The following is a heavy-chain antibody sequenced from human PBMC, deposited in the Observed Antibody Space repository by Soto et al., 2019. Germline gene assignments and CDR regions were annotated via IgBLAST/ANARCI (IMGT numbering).Heavy chain of an antibody. D-gene: IGHD6-25*01. CDR1: ADTFTSYY. J-gene: IGHJ4*02. Sequence: ASVKFYCKAPADTFTSYYIHWVRQAPGHGLEWMGIINPNGGSTRFAQTFQGRITMTRDTSTSTVYVELRSLRSEDTAIYYCAKRVGSRGSFDYWGQGILVTVSS. V-gene: IGHV1-46*01. CDR2: INPNGGST. CDR3: AKRVGSRGSFDY.